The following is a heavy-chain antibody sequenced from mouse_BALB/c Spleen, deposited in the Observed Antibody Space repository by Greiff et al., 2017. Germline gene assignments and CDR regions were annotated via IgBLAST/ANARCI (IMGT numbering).Heavy chain of an antibody. CDR1: GYAFSSSW. J-gene: IGHJ4*01. CDR2: IYPGDGDT. CDR3: ARDYYGSSPYYAMDY. D-gene: IGHD1-1*01. Sequence: VQLQQSGPELVKPGASVKISCKASGYAFSSSWMNWVKQRPGQGLEWIGRIYPGDGDTNYNGKFKGKATLTADKSSSTAYMQLSSLTSVDSAVYFCARDYYGSSPYYAMDYWGQGTSVTVSS. V-gene: IGHV1-82*01.